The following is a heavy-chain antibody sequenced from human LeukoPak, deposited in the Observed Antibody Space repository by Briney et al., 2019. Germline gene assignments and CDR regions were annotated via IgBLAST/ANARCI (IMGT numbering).Heavy chain of an antibody. Sequence: GGSLRLSCAASGFAFSTYAMHWVRQAPGKGLEWVAVISYDGSVKYYADSVKGRFTISRDNSKNTLYLQMNSLRSDTAVYYCARGAIQLWFYYYYGMDVWGQGTAVTVSS. J-gene: IGHJ6*02. CDR3: ARGAIQLWFYYYYGMDV. V-gene: IGHV3-30-3*01. CDR2: ISYDGSVK. CDR1: GFAFSTYA. D-gene: IGHD5-18*01.